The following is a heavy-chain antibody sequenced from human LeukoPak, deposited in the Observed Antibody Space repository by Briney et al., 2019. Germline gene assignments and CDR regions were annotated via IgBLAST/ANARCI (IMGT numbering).Heavy chain of an antibody. CDR3: ARAGIAARRARMSTY. CDR1: GYTSTSYD. J-gene: IGHJ4*02. CDR2: MNPNSGNT. Sequence: EASVKVSCKASGYTSTSYDINWVRQATGQGLEWMGWMNPNSGNTGYAQKFQGRVTMTRNTSISTAYMELSSLRSEDTAVYYCARAGIAARRARMSTYWGQGTLVTVSS. D-gene: IGHD6-6*01. V-gene: IGHV1-8*01.